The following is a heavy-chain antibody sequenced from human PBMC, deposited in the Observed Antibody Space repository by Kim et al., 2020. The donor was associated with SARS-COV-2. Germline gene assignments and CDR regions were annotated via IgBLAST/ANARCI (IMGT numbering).Heavy chain of an antibody. CDR1: GFTFSSYA. CDR2: ISGSGGST. J-gene: IGHJ4*02. Sequence: GGSLRLSCAASGFTFSSYAMSWVRQAPGKGLEWVSAISGSGGSTYYADSVKGRFTISRDNSKNTLYLQMNGLRAEDTAVYYCANGGGIAVKNYFDYWGQGTLVTVSS. CDR3: ANGGGIAVKNYFDY. D-gene: IGHD6-19*01. V-gene: IGHV3-23*01.